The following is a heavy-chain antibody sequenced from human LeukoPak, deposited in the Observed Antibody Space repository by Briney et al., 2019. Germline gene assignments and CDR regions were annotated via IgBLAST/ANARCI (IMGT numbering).Heavy chain of an antibody. CDR2: IKSKTDGETT. CDR3: TTDLGTYYHGSQRLIPIDY. CDR1: GFTFTNAW. Sequence: TGGSLRLSCVDSGFTFTNAWMSWVRQAPGKGLEWIGRIKSKTDGETTNYAEPVRGRFTISRDDSKSAVYLQMNSLKIEDTAVYYCTTDLGTYYHGSQRLIPIDYWGQGTLVTVSS. D-gene: IGHD3-10*01. J-gene: IGHJ4*02. V-gene: IGHV3-15*01.